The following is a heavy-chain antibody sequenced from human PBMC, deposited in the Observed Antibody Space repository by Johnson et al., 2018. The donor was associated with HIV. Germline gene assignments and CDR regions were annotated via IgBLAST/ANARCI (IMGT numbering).Heavy chain of an antibody. J-gene: IGHJ3*02. CDR2: INSDGSSS. CDR3: AKDFPYTYGPSAFDI. CDR1: GFTFSSYW. D-gene: IGHD5-18*01. V-gene: IGHV3-74*01. Sequence: VQLVESGGGLIQPGGSLRLSCAASGFTFSSYWMHWVRQAPGKGLVWVSRINSDGSSSNYEDSVKGRFTISRDNAKNTLYLQMNSLRAGDTAVYYCAKDFPYTYGPSAFDIWGQGTMVTVSS.